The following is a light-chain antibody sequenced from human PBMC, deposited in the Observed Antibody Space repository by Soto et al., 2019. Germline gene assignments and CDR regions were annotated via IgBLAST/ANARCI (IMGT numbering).Light chain of an antibody. Sequence: EIVSTPSPGTLSFSPGERATLSCRASQSVSSNLAWYQQKPGQAPTLLIYVASSRANGIPARFSGRGSGKEVTLTISILQSEDFDVFYYQAYTECPPCTFGHGTQV. V-gene: IGKV3-15*01. CDR1: QSVSSN. J-gene: IGKJ1*01. CDR3: QAYTECPPCT. CDR2: VAS.